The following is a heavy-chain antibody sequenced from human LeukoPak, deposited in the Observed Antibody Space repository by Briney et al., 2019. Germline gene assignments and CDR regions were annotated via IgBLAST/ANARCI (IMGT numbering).Heavy chain of an antibody. Sequence: SETLSLTCDVSGGSVTSTNWWSWVRQSPGKGLEWIGEIYYTGTVNYNASLKSRVSMSVDKSKNQFSLKLSSVTAADTAVYYCAGAWGTTVTISFDYWGQGTLVTVS. CDR2: IYYTGTV. J-gene: IGHJ4*02. CDR3: AGAWGTTVTISFDY. D-gene: IGHD4-17*01. CDR1: GGSVTSTNW. V-gene: IGHV4-4*02.